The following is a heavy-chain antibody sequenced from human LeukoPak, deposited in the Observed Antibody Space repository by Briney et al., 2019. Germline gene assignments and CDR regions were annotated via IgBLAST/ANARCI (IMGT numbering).Heavy chain of an antibody. V-gene: IGHV1-2*06. J-gene: IGHJ4*02. Sequence: ASVKVSCKASGYTLTGYYIHWVRQAPGQGLEWMGRINPNSGDTHSAQKFQGRVTMTRDTSISTAYMELSRLRSDDTALYYCARDLVYGGNDFDYWGQGTLVTVSS. CDR3: ARDLVYGGNDFDY. CDR2: INPNSGDT. D-gene: IGHD4-23*01. CDR1: GYTLTGYY.